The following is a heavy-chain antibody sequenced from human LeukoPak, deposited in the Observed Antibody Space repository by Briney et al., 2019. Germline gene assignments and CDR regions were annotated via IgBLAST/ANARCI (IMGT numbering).Heavy chain of an antibody. CDR3: ARVLDSSGYYYGFDP. Sequence: SETLSLTCAVYGGSFSGYYWSWIRQPPGKGLEWIGEINHSGSTNYNPSLKSRVTISEDTSKNQFSLKLSSVTAADTAVYYCARVLDSSGYYYGFDPWGQGTLVTVSS. J-gene: IGHJ5*02. CDR2: INHSGST. D-gene: IGHD3-22*01. V-gene: IGHV4-34*01. CDR1: GGSFSGYY.